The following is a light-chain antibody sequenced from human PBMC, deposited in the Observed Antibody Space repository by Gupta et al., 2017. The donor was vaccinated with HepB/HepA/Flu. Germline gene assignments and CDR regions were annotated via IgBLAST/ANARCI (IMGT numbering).Light chain of an antibody. V-gene: IGKV3-11*01. CDR1: QSVSSY. Sequence: EIVLTQSPATLSFSPGERATLSCRASQSVSSYLALYQQKPGQAPRLLIYDASNRATGIPARFSGSGSGTDFTLTISSLEPEDFAVYYCQQRSNWPRTFGQGTKVEIK. J-gene: IGKJ1*01. CDR3: QQRSNWPRT. CDR2: DAS.